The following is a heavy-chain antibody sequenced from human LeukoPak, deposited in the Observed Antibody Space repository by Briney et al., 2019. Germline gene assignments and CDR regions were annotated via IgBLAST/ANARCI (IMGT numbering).Heavy chain of an antibody. Sequence: GESLKISCKGSGYRFTSYWIGWVRQMPGKGLEWMGIIYPGDSDTRYSPSFQGQVTISADKSISTAYLQWSSLKASDTAMYSCARRVDILTGYPRYYFDYWGQGTLVTVSS. CDR3: ARRVDILTGYPRYYFDY. CDR2: IYPGDSDT. V-gene: IGHV5-51*01. D-gene: IGHD3-9*01. CDR1: GYRFTSYW. J-gene: IGHJ4*02.